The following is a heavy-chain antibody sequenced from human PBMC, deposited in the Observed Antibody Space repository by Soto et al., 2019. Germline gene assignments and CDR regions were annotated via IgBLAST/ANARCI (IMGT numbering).Heavy chain of an antibody. D-gene: IGHD3-16*01. CDR1: GYNFTAYG. CDR2: VSTNNANT. CDR3: ARELNTDSSAYYSFAY. Sequence: GASVKVSCKTSGYNFTAYGLAWLRQAPGQRPEWMGWVSTNNANTNYAQKFQGRVTMTTDTSTTTTYMELRSLRSDDTAVYYCARELNTDSSAYYSFAYWGQGTLVTVSS. J-gene: IGHJ4*02. V-gene: IGHV1-18*01.